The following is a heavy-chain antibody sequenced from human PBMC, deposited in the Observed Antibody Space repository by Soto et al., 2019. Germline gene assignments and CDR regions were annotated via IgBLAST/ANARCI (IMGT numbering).Heavy chain of an antibody. Sequence: GASVKVSCTASGCTFSSYAISWVRQAPVQGLEWMGGIIPIFGTADYAQKFQGRVTITADESTSTAYMELSSLRSEDTAVYYCARGRVTAAPVHNWFDPWGQGTLVTVSS. D-gene: IGHD6-25*01. CDR1: GCTFSSYA. V-gene: IGHV1-69*13. J-gene: IGHJ5*02. CDR2: IIPIFGTA. CDR3: ARGRVTAAPVHNWFDP.